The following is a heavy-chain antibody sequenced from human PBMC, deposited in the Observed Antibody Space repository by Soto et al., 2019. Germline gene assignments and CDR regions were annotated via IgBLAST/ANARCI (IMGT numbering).Heavy chain of an antibody. D-gene: IGHD3-9*01. CDR3: ASGEEYYDILTGYYPYAFDI. V-gene: IGHV5-51*01. CDR2: IYPGDSDT. Sequence: PGESLKISCKGSGYSFTSYWIGWVRQMPGKGLEWMGIIYPGDSDTRYSPSFQGQVTISADKSISTAYLQWSSLKASDTAMYYCASGEEYYDILTGYYPYAFDIWGQGTMVNVSS. CDR1: GYSFTSYW. J-gene: IGHJ3*02.